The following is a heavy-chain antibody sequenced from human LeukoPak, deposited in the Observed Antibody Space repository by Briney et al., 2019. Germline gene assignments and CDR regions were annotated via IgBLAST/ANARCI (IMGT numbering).Heavy chain of an antibody. Sequence: GRSLRLSCAASGFTFSSYAMRWVRQAPGKGLEWVAVISYDGSNKYYADSVKGRFTISRDISKNTLYLQMNSLRAEDTAVYYCARDPPTCGGDCRYFGYWGQGTLVTVSS. J-gene: IGHJ4*02. CDR3: ARDPPTCGGDCRYFGY. CDR1: GFTFSSYA. D-gene: IGHD2-21*02. V-gene: IGHV3-30-3*01. CDR2: ISYDGSNK.